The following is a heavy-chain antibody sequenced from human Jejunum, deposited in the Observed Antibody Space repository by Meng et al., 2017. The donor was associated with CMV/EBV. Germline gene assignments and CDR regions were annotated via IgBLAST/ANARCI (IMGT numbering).Heavy chain of an antibody. J-gene: IGHJ3*01. CDR3: ARKGYDFAAAFEV. CDR1: GFTFSTFW. CDR2: INGDGSSI. Sequence: SGFTFSTFWMLWVRQIPGKGLVWVSRINGDGSSISYADPVKGRFTISRDNAKNTLFLQMNSLRAEDTAIYYCARKGYDFAAAFEVWGQGAMVTVSS. V-gene: IGHV3-74*01. D-gene: IGHD5-12*01.